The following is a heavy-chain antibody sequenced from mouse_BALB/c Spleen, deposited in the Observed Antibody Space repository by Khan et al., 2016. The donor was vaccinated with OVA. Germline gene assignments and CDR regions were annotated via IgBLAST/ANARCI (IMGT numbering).Heavy chain of an antibody. CDR2: KNTYNGKT. Sequence: QIQLVQSGPELKKPGETVKISCKASGYTFTDYVMNWVKQSPGKGLKWMGWKNTYNGKTQSADEFKARFAFSLDTSDSTAYLQINSRKNEDTATYFCTRDHGGYWGQVTTLTVSS. CDR3: TRDHGGY. J-gene: IGHJ2*01. V-gene: IGHV9-3-1*01. CDR1: GYTFTDYV.